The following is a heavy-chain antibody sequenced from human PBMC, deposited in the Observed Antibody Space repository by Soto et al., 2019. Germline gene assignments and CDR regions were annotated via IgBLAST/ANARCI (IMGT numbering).Heavy chain of an antibody. CDR3: AKGRTSGADTAMVDDAFDI. CDR1: GFTFSSYG. V-gene: IGHV3-30*18. J-gene: IGHJ3*02. Sequence: QVQLVEPGGGVVQPGRSLRLSCAASGFTFSSYGMHWVRQAPGKGLEWVAVISYDGSNKYYADSVKGRFTISRDNSKNTLYLQMSGLRAEYTAVYYCAKGRTSGADTAMVDDAFDIWGQGTIVTVSS. CDR2: ISYDGSNK. D-gene: IGHD5-18*01.